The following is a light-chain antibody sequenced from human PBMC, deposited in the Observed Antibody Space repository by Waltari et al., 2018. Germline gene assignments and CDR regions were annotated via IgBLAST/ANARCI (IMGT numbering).Light chain of an antibody. CDR3: VLYMGSGISQ. J-gene: IGLJ2*01. Sequence: QTVVTQEPSFSVSPGGTVTLTCGLSSGSVSTNYYPSWYQQTPGQAPRTLIYSTKTRSSGVPDRFSGSILGNKAALTITGAQADDESDYYCVLYMGSGISQFGGGTKLTVL. CDR1: SGSVSTNYY. CDR2: STK. V-gene: IGLV8-61*01.